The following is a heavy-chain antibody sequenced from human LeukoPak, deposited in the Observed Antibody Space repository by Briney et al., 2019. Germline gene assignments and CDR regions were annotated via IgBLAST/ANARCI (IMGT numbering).Heavy chain of an antibody. J-gene: IGHJ2*01. D-gene: IGHD3-3*01. CDR3: AREMADYDFWSGYYIAEYFDL. V-gene: IGHV4-30-2*01. CDR2: LYHSGST. Sequence: SETLSLTCGVSGGSISSGDYSWSWIRQPPGKGLEWIGYLYHSGSTYYNPSLKGRVTISLDSSKNQFSLKLSSVTAADTAVYYCAREMADYDFWSGYYIAEYFDLWGRGTLVTVSS. CDR1: GGSISSGDYS.